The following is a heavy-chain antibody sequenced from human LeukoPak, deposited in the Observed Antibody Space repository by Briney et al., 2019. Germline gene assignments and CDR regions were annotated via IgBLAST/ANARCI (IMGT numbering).Heavy chain of an antibody. D-gene: IGHD2-2*01. CDR2: ISAYNGNT. V-gene: IGHV1-18*04. CDR3: ARVGDDIVVVPAATEDYYYYYGMDV. Sequence: ASVKVSCKASGYTFTSYGISWVRQAPGQGLEWMRWISAYNGNTNYAQKLQGRVTMTTDTSTSTAYMELRSLRSDDTAVYYCARVGDDIVVVPAATEDYYYYYGMDVWGKGTTVTVSS. CDR1: GYTFTSYG. J-gene: IGHJ6*04.